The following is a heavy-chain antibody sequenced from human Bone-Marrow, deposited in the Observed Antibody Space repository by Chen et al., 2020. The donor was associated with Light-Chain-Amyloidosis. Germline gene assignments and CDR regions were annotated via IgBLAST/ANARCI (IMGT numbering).Heavy chain of an antibody. D-gene: IGHD3-10*01. J-gene: IGHJ3*01. CDR2: MNRDGSKS. CDR3: ARDINPAYKGMYYDAFDV. V-gene: IGHV3-7*03. CDR1: GFTFNSHL. Sequence: EMQLVESGGGLVQPGGSLRLSCAASGFTFNSHLLTWVRQVPGKGPEWVANMNRDGSKSYYVDSVQGRFIISRDNAKNSLFLQMNNVRAEDTAVYYCARDINPAYKGMYYDAFDVWGHGTMVTVSS.